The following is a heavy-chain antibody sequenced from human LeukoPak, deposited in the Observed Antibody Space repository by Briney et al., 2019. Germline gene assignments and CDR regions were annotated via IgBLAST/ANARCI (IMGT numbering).Heavy chain of an antibody. J-gene: IGHJ3*02. V-gene: IGHV3-21*01. CDR1: GFTFSRYS. D-gene: IGHD2-21*02. CDR2: ISSSGSYI. CDR3: ASRNQYCGGDCFWAFDI. Sequence: KPGRSLRLSCGASGFTFSRYSMNWVRQAPGKGLEWVSCISSSGSYIYYADSVKGRFTISRDNAKNSLYLQMNSLRAEDTAVYYCASRNQYCGGDCFWAFDIWGQGTMVTVSS.